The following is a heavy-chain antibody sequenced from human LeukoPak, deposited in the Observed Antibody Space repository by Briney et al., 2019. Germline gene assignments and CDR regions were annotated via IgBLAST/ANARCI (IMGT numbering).Heavy chain of an antibody. J-gene: IGHJ4*02. CDR3: ARHDYSNYVVD. Sequence: SETLSLTCTVSGGSISSSSYYWGWIRQPPGKGLEWIGSIYYSGSTYYNPSLKSRVTISVDTSKNQFSLKLSSVTAADTAVYYCARHDYSNYVVDWGQGTPVTVSS. V-gene: IGHV4-39*01. D-gene: IGHD4-11*01. CDR1: GGSISSSSYY. CDR2: IYYSGST.